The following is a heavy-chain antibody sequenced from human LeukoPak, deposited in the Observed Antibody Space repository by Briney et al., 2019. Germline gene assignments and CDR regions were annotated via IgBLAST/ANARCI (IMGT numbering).Heavy chain of an antibody. CDR3: ARGRGTSGSNRDFYYYYYMDV. D-gene: IGHD2-15*01. Sequence: VASVKVSCKASGYIFTDYAIHWLRQAPGQRPEWMGWMNAGNGNTKYSQKFQGRITLIRDTSAATAYMELSSLRHDDLAVYYRARGRGTSGSNRDFYYYYYMDVWGKGTTVTVSS. V-gene: IGHV1-3*01. CDR1: GYIFTDYA. J-gene: IGHJ6*03. CDR2: MNAGNGNT.